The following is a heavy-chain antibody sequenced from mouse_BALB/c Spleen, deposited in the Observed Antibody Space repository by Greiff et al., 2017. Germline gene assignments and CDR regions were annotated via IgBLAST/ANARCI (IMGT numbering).Heavy chain of an antibody. CDR1: GFTFSSYT. V-gene: IGHV5-12-2*01. J-gene: IGHJ4*01. CDR3: ARHGNYSYAMDY. D-gene: IGHD2-1*01. CDR2: ISNGGGST. Sequence: EVQRVESGGGLVQPGGSLKLSCAASGFTFSSYTMSWVRQTPEKRLEWVAYISNGGGSTYYPDTVKGRFTISRDNAKNTLYLQMSSLKSEDTAMYYCARHGNYSYAMDYWGQGTSVTVSS.